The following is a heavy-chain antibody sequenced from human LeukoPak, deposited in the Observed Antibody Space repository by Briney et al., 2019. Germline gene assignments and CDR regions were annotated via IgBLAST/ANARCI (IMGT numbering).Heavy chain of an antibody. CDR1: GGSISSYY. D-gene: IGHD3-10*01. CDR3: AKHFPQFKRGVRGVIPPLIDY. V-gene: IGHV4-59*08. CDR2: IYYSGST. Sequence: SETLSLTCTVSGGSISSYYWSWIRQPPGKGLEWIGCIYYSGSTNYNPSLKSRVTISVDTSKNQFSLKLSSVTAADTAVYYCAKHFPQFKRGVRGVIPPLIDYWGQGTLVTVSS. J-gene: IGHJ4*02.